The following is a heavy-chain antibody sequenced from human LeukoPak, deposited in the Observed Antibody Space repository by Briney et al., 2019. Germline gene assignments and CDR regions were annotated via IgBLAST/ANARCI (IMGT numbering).Heavy chain of an antibody. CDR3: AKDELRSYWNAFDY. D-gene: IGHD1-1*01. CDR2: ISWNSGSI. CDR1: GFTFDDYA. Sequence: GGSLRLSCAASGFTFDDYAMHWVRHAPGKGLEWVSGISWNSGSIGYVDSVKGRFTISRDNAKNSLYLQMNSLRAEDTALYYCAKDELRSYWNAFDYWGQGTLVTVSS. V-gene: IGHV3-9*01. J-gene: IGHJ4*02.